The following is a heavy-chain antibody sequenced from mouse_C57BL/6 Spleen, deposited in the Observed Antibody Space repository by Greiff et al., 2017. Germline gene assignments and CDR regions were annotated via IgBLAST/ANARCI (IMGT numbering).Heavy chain of an antibody. V-gene: IGHV1-5*01. CDR2: IYPGNSDT. CDR1: GYTFTSYW. J-gene: IGHJ3*01. D-gene: IGHD1-1*01. CDR3: TKGGTTVEAWFAY. Sequence: EVKVVESGTVLARPGASVKMSCKTSGYTFTSYWMHWVKQRPGQGLEWIGAIYPGNSDTSYNQKFKGKAKLTAVTSASTAYMELSSLTNEDSAVYYCTKGGTTVEAWFAYWGQGTLVTVSA.